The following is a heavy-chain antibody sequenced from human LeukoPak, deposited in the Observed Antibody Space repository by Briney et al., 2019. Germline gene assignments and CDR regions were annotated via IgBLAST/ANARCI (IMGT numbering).Heavy chain of an antibody. CDR1: GGSISSYY. CDR2: IYYGGST. Sequence: PSETLSLTCTVSGGSISSYYWSWIRQPPGKGLEWIGYIYYGGSTNYNPSLKSRVTISVDTSKNQFSLKLSSVTAADTAVYYCARAVGGWYYFDYWGQGTLVTVSS. D-gene: IGHD6-19*01. CDR3: ARAVGGWYYFDY. J-gene: IGHJ4*02. V-gene: IGHV4-59*01.